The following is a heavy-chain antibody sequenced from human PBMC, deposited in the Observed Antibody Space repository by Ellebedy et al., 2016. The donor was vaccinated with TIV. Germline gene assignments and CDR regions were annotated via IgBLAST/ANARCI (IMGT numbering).Heavy chain of an antibody. V-gene: IGHV3-11*01. D-gene: IGHD3-10*01. CDR2: ISSSGSTI. J-gene: IGHJ4*02. CDR1: GFTFSDYY. CDR3: ARDRSITMVRGVILFDY. Sequence: GESLKISXAASGFTFSDYYMSWIRQAPGKGLEWVSYISSSGSTIYYADSVKGRFTISRDNAKNSLYLQMNSLRAEDTAVYYCARDRSITMVRGVILFDYWGQGTLVTVSS.